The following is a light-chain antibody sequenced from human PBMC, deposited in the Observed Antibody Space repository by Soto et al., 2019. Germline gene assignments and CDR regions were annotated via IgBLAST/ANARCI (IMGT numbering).Light chain of an antibody. V-gene: IGLV2-14*01. J-gene: IGLJ1*01. CDR3: RPYTSTSTPFSA. CDR2: DVS. Sequence: SSGFGGPGQSLAISFPGNKSDVCGYNYVSWYQQHPGKAPKLMIYDVSNRPSGVSNRFSGSKSGNTASLTISGLQAEDEADYYRRPYTSTSTPFSALVTGPKVTVL. CDR1: KSDVCGYNY.